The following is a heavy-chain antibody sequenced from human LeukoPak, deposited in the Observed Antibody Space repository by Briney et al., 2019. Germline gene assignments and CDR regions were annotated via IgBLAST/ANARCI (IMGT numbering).Heavy chain of an antibody. V-gene: IGHV3-23*01. CDR1: GFTFSSYA. D-gene: IGHD6-19*01. CDR2: ISGSGGST. Sequence: GGPRSPSCEASGFTFSSYALSWVRQAPGKGLDGVSAISGSGGSTYYADSVKGRFTISRDNSKNTLYLQMNSLRAEDTAAYYCAKGEQWLVQVDYWGQGTLVTVSS. CDR3: AKGEQWLVQVDY. J-gene: IGHJ4*02.